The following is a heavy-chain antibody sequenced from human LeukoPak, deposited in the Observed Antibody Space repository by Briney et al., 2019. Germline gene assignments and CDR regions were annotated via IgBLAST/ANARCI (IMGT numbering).Heavy chain of an antibody. Sequence: SETLSLTCTVSGGSISSYYWSWIRQPPGKGLEWIGYIYYSGSTNYNPSLKSRVTISVDTSKNQFSLKLSSVTAADTAVYYCARGSRYSCGWYGYYYYYGMDVWGQGTTVTVSS. CDR1: GGSISSYY. V-gene: IGHV4-59*01. CDR2: IYYSGST. J-gene: IGHJ6*02. CDR3: ARGSRYSCGWYGYYYYYGMDV. D-gene: IGHD6-19*01.